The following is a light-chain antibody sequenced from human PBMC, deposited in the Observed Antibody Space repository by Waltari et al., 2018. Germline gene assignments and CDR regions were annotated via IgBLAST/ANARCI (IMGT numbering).Light chain of an antibody. Sequence: QPVVTQPPSASGTPGQRVTISCSGSSSNIESNPVNWYQQLPGRAPRLLMYSNSHLPSGVPDRFSASTSGRSASLAISGLQSDDEGNYYCASWDYSLNGVVYGGGTKLTVL. CDR3: ASWDYSLNGVV. CDR2: SNS. V-gene: IGLV1-44*01. CDR1: SSNIESNP. J-gene: IGLJ2*01.